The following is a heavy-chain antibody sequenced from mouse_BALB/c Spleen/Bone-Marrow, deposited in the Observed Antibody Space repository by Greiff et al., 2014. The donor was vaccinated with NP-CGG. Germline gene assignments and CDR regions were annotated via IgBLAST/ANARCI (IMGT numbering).Heavy chain of an antibody. CDR3: ARGVVYYYAMDY. V-gene: IGHV1-69*02. CDR2: IDPSDSYS. J-gene: IGHJ4*01. Sequence: VKLMESGAELVKPGASVKLSCKASGYTFTNYWMHWVKQRPGRGLEWIGEIDPSDSYSNYNQNFKGKATLTVDKSSSTAYMQLTSLTSEDSAVYYCARGVVYYYAMDYWGQGTSVTVSS. CDR1: GYTFTNYW.